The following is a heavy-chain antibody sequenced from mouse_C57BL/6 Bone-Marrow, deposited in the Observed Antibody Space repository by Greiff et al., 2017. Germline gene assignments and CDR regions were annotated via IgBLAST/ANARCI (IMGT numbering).Heavy chain of an antibody. J-gene: IGHJ4*01. V-gene: IGHV1-15*01. CDR3: TREPHYYGSSPYAMDY. CDR1: GYTFTDYE. CDR2: IDPETGGT. Sequence: VQLQQSGAELVRPGASVTLSCKASGYTFTDYEMHWVKQTPVHGLEWIGAIDPETGGTAYNQKFKGKAILTAAKSSSTAYMELRSLTSEDSAVYYCTREPHYYGSSPYAMDYWGQGTSVTVSS. D-gene: IGHD1-1*01.